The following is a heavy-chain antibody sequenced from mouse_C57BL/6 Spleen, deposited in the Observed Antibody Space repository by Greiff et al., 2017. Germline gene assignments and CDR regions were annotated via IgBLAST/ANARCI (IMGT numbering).Heavy chain of an antibody. CDR1: GYTFTDYY. V-gene: IGHV1-76*01. D-gene: IGHD3-1*01. CDR3: ARSGKTYFDY. CDR2: IYPGSGNT. J-gene: IGHJ2*01. Sequence: QVQLQQSGAELVRPGASVKLSCKASGYTFTDYYINWVKQRPGQGLEWIARIYPGSGNTYYNEKFKGKATLTAEKSSRTAYMQRSSLTSEDSAVYFCARSGKTYFDYWGQGTTLTVSS.